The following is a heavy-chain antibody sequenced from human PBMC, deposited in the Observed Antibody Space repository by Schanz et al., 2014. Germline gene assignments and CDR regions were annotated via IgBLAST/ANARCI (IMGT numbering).Heavy chain of an antibody. CDR3: AMGLGDYDSWDSY. V-gene: IGHV1-46*01. J-gene: IGHJ4*02. CDR1: GYTFTGYY. D-gene: IGHD4-17*01. Sequence: QVQLVQSGAEVKKPGASVKVSCKASGYTFTGYYMHWVRQAPGQGLEWMGIINPSGGSTSYAQKFQGRVTMTRDTSTSTVYMELSRLRSEDTAVYYCAMGLGDYDSWDSYWGQGTLVTVSS. CDR2: INPSGGST.